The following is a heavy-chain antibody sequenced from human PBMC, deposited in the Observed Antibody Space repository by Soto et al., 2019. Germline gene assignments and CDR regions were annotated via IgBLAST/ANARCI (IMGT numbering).Heavy chain of an antibody. J-gene: IGHJ6*02. CDR3: ARGNELPYYYYGLDV. V-gene: IGHV1-46*03. CDR2: INPSSGSA. D-gene: IGHD1-26*01. CDR1: GYTFTTYY. Sequence: QVQLVQSGAEVKKPGASVKLSCKASGYTFTTYYIHWVRQAPGQGLEWMGIINPSSGSAGYAQKFQVRVTMTRDAPANTCYLELSSLRSEDTAVYYCARGNELPYYYYGLDVWGQGTTVTVSS.